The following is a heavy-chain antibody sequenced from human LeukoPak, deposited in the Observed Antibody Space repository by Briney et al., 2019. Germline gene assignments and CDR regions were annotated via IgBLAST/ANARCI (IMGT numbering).Heavy chain of an antibody. CDR2: INPNSGGT. J-gene: IGHJ6*02. Sequence: ASVNVSCKASGYTFTGYYMHWVRQAPGQGLEWMGWINPNSGGTNYAQKFQGWVTMTRGTSISTAYMELSRLRSDDTAVYYCARVNPYGYYGMDVWGQGTTVTVSS. V-gene: IGHV1-2*04. D-gene: IGHD4-17*01. CDR1: GYTFTGYY. CDR3: ARVNPYGYYGMDV.